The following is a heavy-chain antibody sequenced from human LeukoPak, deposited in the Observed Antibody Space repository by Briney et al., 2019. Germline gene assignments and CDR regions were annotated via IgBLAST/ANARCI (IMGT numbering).Heavy chain of an antibody. CDR2: IYYTGST. D-gene: IGHD2-2*01. CDR1: GGSVSTFY. V-gene: IGHV4-59*02. Sequence: PSETLSLTCTVSGGSVSTFYWSWIRQPPGKGLEWIGYIYYTGSTNYNPSLKSRVTISVDTSKNRFSLKLSSVTAADTAVYYCARSTSKWTNWGLGTLVTISS. J-gene: IGHJ4*02. CDR3: ARSTSKWTN.